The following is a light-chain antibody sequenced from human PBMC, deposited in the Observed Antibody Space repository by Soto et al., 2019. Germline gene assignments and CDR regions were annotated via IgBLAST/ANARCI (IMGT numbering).Light chain of an antibody. CDR2: KVS. Sequence: DVVLTQSPLSLPVTLGQPASISCRSSLSLADSDGSTYLNWFQQRPGQAPRRLTYKVSNRDARVRGIFSGSGSGTDFRLEISRVEAEDVGVYYCMQSIKRPPITFGQGTRLEIK. J-gene: IGKJ5*01. V-gene: IGKV2-30*01. CDR3: MQSIKRPPIT. CDR1: LSLADSDGSTY.